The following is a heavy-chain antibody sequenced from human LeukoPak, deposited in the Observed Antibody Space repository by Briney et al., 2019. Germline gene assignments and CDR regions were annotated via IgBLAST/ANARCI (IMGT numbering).Heavy chain of an antibody. D-gene: IGHD2-21*02. CDR3: AKGRLDYGDYYVDD. Sequence: GGSLRLSCAASGFTFSNYGMSWVRQAPGKGLEWVSVISGSGGTAYYADSVKGRFTISRDNSKNTLYLQMNSLRAEDTSLYYCAKGRLDYGDYYVDDWGQGTLVTVSS. CDR1: GFTFSNYG. V-gene: IGHV3-23*01. J-gene: IGHJ4*02. CDR2: ISGSGGTA.